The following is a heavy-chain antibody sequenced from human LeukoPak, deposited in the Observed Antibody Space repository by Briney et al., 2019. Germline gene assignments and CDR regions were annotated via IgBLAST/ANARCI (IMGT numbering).Heavy chain of an antibody. J-gene: IGHJ6*02. Sequence: PSETLSLTCTVSGGSISSYYWSWIRQPPGKGLEWIGYIYYSGSTNYNPSLKSRVTISVDTSKNQFSLKLSSVTAADTAVYYCARVGYSSSWYEYYYYGMDVWGQGTTVTVSS. CDR1: GGSISSYY. CDR2: IYYSGST. D-gene: IGHD6-13*01. V-gene: IGHV4-59*01. CDR3: ARVGYSSSWYEYYYYGMDV.